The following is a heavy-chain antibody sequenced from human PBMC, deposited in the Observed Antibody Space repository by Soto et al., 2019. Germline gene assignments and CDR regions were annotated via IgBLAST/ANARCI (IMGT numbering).Heavy chain of an antibody. CDR2: ISYDGSNK. D-gene: IGHD6-6*01. J-gene: IGHJ6*02. CDR3: AKDGAALVGMDV. V-gene: IGHV3-30*18. Sequence: QVQLVESGGGVVQPGRSLRLSCAASGFTFSSYGMHWVRQAPGKGLEWVAVISYDGSNKYYADSVKGRFTISRDNSKNTLYLQMNSLRAEDTAVYYCAKDGAALVGMDVWGQGTTVTVSS. CDR1: GFTFSSYG.